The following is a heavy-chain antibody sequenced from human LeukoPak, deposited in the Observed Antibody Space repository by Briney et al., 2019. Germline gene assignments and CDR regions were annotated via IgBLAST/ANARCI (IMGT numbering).Heavy chain of an antibody. D-gene: IGHD3-10*01. V-gene: IGHV4-34*01. Sequence: SETLSLTCAVYGGSFSGYYWSWIRQPPGKGLEWIGEINHSGSTNYNPSPKSRVTISVDTSKNQFSLKLSSVTAADTAVYYCARRTRSTNYYYGSGSYYSGYNWFDPWGQGTLVTVSS. CDR1: GGSFSGYY. CDR2: INHSGST. CDR3: ARRTRSTNYYYGSGSYYSGYNWFDP. J-gene: IGHJ5*02.